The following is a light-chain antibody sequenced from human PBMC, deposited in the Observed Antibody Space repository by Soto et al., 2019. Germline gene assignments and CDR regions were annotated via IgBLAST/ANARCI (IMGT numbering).Light chain of an antibody. CDR1: SSDVGSYNR. CDR3: SSYTSSSTLV. CDR2: EVS. V-gene: IGLV2-18*02. Sequence: QSALTQPPSVSGSPGQSVTISCTGTSSDVGSYNRVSWYQQPPGTAPKLMIYEVSNRPSGVPDGFSGSKSGNTASLTISGLQAEDEADYYCSSYTSSSTLVFGGGTKVTVL. J-gene: IGLJ2*01.